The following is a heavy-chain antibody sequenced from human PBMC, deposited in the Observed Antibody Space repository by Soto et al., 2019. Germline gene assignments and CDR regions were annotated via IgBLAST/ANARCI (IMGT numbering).Heavy chain of an antibody. CDR1: GFTFSSYG. V-gene: IGHV3-30*18. CDR2: ISYDGSNK. D-gene: IGHD4-17*01. CDR3: AKDFYGDYGDYYYYGMDV. J-gene: IGHJ6*02. Sequence: GGSLRLSCAASGFTFSSYGMHWVRQAPGKGLEWVAVISYDGSNKYYADSVKGRFTISRDNSKNTLYLQMNSLRAEDTAVYYCAKDFYGDYGDYYYYGMDVWGQGTTVTVSS.